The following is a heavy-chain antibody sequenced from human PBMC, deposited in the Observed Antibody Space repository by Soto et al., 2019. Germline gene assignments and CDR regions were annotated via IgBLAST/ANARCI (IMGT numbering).Heavy chain of an antibody. J-gene: IGHJ5*01. CDR3: AKALYYDFWSGYHKEATGFDP. Sequence: GGSRRVACSASGFTFSRDAMSSVRQAPGKGLEWVSAISGSGGSTYYADSVKGRFTISRDNSKNTLYLQMNSLRAEDTAVYYCAKALYYDFWSGYHKEATGFDPWAQRTPLPISS. CDR1: GFTFSRDA. CDR2: ISGSGGST. D-gene: IGHD3-3*01. V-gene: IGHV3-23*01.